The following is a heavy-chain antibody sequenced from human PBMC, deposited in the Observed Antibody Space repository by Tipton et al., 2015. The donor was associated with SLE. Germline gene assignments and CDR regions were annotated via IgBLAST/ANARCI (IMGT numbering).Heavy chain of an antibody. CDR3: ARGSITTLSLDY. D-gene: IGHD4-11*01. CDR1: GFTFSSYD. V-gene: IGHV3-13*04. Sequence: GSLRLSCAASGFTFSSYDMHWVRQVTGKGLEWVSAIGPAGDTYYPGSVKGRFTISRENAKNSLYLQMNSLRAGDTAVYYCARGSITTLSLDYWGQGTLVTVSS. J-gene: IGHJ4*02. CDR2: IGPAGDT.